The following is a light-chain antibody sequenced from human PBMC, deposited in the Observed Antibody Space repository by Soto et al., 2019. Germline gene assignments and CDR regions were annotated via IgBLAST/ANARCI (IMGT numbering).Light chain of an antibody. Sequence: QSVLTQPPSVSWAPGRRVTISCTGSSSNIGAGHDVHWYQQLPGTAPKLLIYGNGNRPSGVPERFSGSKFGTSASLAITGLQAEDEADYYCQSYDSSLSGSEVFGTGTKVTVL. V-gene: IGLV1-40*01. CDR1: SSNIGAGHD. CDR2: GNG. CDR3: QSYDSSLSGSEV. J-gene: IGLJ1*01.